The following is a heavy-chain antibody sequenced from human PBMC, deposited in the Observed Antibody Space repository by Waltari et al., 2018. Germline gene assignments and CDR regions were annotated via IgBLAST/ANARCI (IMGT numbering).Heavy chain of an antibody. V-gene: IGHV4-34*01. CDR1: GGPLSSYF. CDR2: INHRVST. D-gene: IGHD3-10*01. J-gene: IGHJ5*02. CDR3: VRGAFEFYSSSFGKGGWFDP. Sequence: QVQLQQWGAGRLQPSETLSLSCAVHGGPLSSYFWRWIRHSPRKGLDWIGEINHRVSTNYNPSLRGRVTISVDTSKNQFSRKLGSVTAADTAVYYCVRGAFEFYSSSFGKGGWFDPWGQGTPVTVSS.